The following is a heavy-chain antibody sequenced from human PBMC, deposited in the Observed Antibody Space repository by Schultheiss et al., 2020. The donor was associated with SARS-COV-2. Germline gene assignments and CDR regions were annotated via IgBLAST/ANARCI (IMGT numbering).Heavy chain of an antibody. CDR3: AKDRKGYCSSTSCYAHCFDY. J-gene: IGHJ4*02. CDR1: GFTFSSYD. CDR2: ISGSGGST. V-gene: IGHV3-23*01. D-gene: IGHD2-2*01. Sequence: GGSLRLSCAASGFTFSSYDMHWVRQATGKGLEWVSAISGSGGSTYYADSVKGRFTISRDNSKNTLYLQMNSLRAEDTAVYYCAKDRKGYCSSTSCYAHCFDYWGQGTLVTVSS.